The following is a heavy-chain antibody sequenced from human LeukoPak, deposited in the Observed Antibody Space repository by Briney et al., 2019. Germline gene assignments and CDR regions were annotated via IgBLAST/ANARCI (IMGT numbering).Heavy chain of an antibody. V-gene: IGHV3-9*01. CDR2: ISWNSGSI. Sequence: GGSLRLSCAASGFTFDDYAMHWVRQAPGKGLEWVSGISWNSGSIGYADSVKGRFTFSRDNAKNSLYLQMNSLRAEDTALYYCAKDIGYYGSGSPDYWGQGTLVTVSS. D-gene: IGHD3-10*01. J-gene: IGHJ4*02. CDR1: GFTFDDYA. CDR3: AKDIGYYGSGSPDY.